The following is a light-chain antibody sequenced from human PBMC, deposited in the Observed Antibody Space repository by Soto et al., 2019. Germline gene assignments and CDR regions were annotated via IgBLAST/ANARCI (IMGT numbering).Light chain of an antibody. CDR2: DVT. CDR3: CSYAGGYFFEVI. CDR1: SSDVDDYNF. J-gene: IGLJ2*01. V-gene: IGLV2-11*01. Sequence: QSALTQPASVSGSPGQSVTISCTGTSSDVDDYNFVSWYQQHPGTAPKLMIYDVTKRPSGVPGRFSGSRSGNTASLTISGLQIEDEAHYYCCSYAGGYFFEVIFGGGTKLTVL.